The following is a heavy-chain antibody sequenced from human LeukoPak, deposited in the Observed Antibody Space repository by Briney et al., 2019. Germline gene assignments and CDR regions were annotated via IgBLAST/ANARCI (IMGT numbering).Heavy chain of an antibody. CDR2: ISYDGSNK. CDR3: ARGRIAAAGTKGFHY. V-gene: IGHV3-30-3*01. CDR1: GFTLSSYA. D-gene: IGHD6-13*01. Sequence: PGGSLRLSCAASGFTLSSYAMHWVRQAPGKGLEWVAVISYDGSNKYYADSVKGRFTISRDNSKNTLYLQMNSLRAEDTAVYYCARGRIAAAGTKGFHYWGQGALVTVSS. J-gene: IGHJ4*02.